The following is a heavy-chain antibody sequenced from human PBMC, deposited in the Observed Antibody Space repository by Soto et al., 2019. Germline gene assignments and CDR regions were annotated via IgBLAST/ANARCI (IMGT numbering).Heavy chain of an antibody. J-gene: IGHJ6*02. CDR1: GFTVSSNY. CDR2: IYSGGST. V-gene: IGHV3-53*01. D-gene: IGHD6-6*01. CDR3: GRDNLEDSSSPPSYYYYGMDV. Sequence: GGSLRLSCAASGFTVSSNYMSWVRQAPGKGLEWVSVIYSGGSTYYADSVKGRFTISRDNSQNTLYLHMNSLRAEDTAVYYCGRDNLEDSSSPPSYYYYGMDVWGQGTTVTVSS.